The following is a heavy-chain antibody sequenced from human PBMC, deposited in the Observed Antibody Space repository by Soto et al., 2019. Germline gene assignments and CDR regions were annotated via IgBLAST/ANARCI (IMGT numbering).Heavy chain of an antibody. J-gene: IGHJ4*02. CDR2: INEDGSEK. Sequence: GGSLRLSCAASAFNFRDYWMSWVRQAPGKGLEWVAKINEDGSEKYYADSVKGRFTISRDNAENTLYLHMNSLRAEDTAVYYCAKDVSWGQSDYWGQGTLVTVSS. CDR3: AKDVSWGQSDY. CDR1: AFNFRDYW. V-gene: IGHV3-7*01. D-gene: IGHD3-16*01.